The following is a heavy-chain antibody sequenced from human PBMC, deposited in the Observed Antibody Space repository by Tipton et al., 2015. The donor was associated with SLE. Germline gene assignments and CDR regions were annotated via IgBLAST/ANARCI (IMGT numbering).Heavy chain of an antibody. CDR1: RGSFSGYY. CDR3: AREGGSGWSYVYWYFDL. D-gene: IGHD6-19*01. CDR2: TTHSGET. Sequence: TLSLTCAVYRGSFSGYYWSWIRRPPGKGLEWIGETTHSGETNYNPSLKSRVTISAETSKNQFSLKLTSVTIADTAVYYCAREGGSGWSYVYWYFDLWGRGTLVTVSS. J-gene: IGHJ2*01. V-gene: IGHV4-34*01.